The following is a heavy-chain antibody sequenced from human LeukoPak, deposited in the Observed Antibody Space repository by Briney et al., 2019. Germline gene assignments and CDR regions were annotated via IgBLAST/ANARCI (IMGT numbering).Heavy chain of an antibody. CDR1: GGSISSYY. Sequence: SETLSLTCTVSGGSISSYYWSWIRQPPGKGLEWIGYIYYSGSTNYNPSLKSRVTISVDTSKNQFSLKLSSVTAADTAVYYCAGNWNDSYFDYWGQGTLVTVSS. V-gene: IGHV4-59*01. CDR2: IYYSGST. D-gene: IGHD1-1*01. CDR3: AGNWNDSYFDY. J-gene: IGHJ4*02.